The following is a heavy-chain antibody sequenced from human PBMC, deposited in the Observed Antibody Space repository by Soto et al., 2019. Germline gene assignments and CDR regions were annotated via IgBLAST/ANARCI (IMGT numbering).Heavy chain of an antibody. D-gene: IGHD2-21*01. V-gene: IGHV3-9*01. CDR2: ITWTGKIT. J-gene: IGHJ4*02. Sequence: EVHLVDSGGGLAQPGRSLRLSCAASGFTFDDFAMHWVRRVPGKGLERVSSITWTGKITGYADSVKGRFIISRDNAKNSLYLQMNSLRREDTALYYCAKGGPDAFCGGGRCYFESWGQGTQVTVSS. CDR1: GFTFDDFA. CDR3: AKGGPDAFCGGGRCYFES.